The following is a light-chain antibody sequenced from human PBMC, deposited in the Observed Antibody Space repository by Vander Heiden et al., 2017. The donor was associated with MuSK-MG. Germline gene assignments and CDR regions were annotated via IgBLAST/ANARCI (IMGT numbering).Light chain of an antibody. CDR2: WAS. V-gene: IGKV4-1*01. CDR1: QSGLYSSNNKNY. CDR3: QQDDYTPRT. Sequence: DIVMTQSPDSLAVSLGERATINCKSSQSGLYSSNNKNYLSWYQRKPGQPPKLLIYWASTRESGVPDRFSGSGSGTDFTLTISSLQAEDVAVYYCQQDDYTPRTFGRGTKVEIK. J-gene: IGKJ1*01.